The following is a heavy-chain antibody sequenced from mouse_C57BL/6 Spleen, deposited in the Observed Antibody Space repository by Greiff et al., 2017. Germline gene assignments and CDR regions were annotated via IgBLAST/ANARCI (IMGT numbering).Heavy chain of an antibody. CDR3: ASPFYYGNYGFAY. Sequence: EVMLVESGGGLVQPGGSLKLSCAASGFTFSDYGMAWVRQAPRKGPEWVAFISNLAYSIYYADTVTGRFTISRENAKNTLYLEMSSLRSEDTAMYYCASPFYYGNYGFAYWGQGTLVTVSA. V-gene: IGHV5-15*01. J-gene: IGHJ3*01. CDR2: ISNLAYSI. CDR1: GFTFSDYG. D-gene: IGHD2-1*01.